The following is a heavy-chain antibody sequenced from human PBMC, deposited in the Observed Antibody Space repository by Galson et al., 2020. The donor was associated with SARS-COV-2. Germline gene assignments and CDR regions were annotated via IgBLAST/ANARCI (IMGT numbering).Heavy chain of an antibody. J-gene: IGHJ6*02. CDR3: ARGGLGSSSWFYYYYGMDV. CDR1: GDSVSTA. Sequence: SQTLSLTCAISGDSVSTAWNWIRQSPSRGLEWLGRTYYRSKWYNDYAVSVKSRITINPDTSKNQFSLQLNSVTPEDTAVYYCARGGLGSSSWFYYYYGMDVWGQGTTVTVSS. D-gene: IGHD6-13*01. CDR2: TYYRSKWYN. V-gene: IGHV6-1*01.